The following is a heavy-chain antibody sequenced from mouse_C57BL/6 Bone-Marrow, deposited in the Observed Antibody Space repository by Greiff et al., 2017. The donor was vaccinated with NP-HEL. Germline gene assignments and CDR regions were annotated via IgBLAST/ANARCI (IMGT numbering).Heavy chain of an antibody. D-gene: IGHD2-3*01. Sequence: EVQLVESGPGLVKPSQTVFLTCTVTGISITTGNYRWSWIRQFPGNKLEWIGYIYYSGTITYNPSLTSRTTITRDTPKNPFFLEMNAWTAEDTATNCCARDYECWYFDVWGTGTTVTVSS. CDR3: ARDYECWYFDV. CDR2: IYYSGTI. V-gene: IGHV3-5*01. J-gene: IGHJ1*03. CDR1: GISITTGNYR.